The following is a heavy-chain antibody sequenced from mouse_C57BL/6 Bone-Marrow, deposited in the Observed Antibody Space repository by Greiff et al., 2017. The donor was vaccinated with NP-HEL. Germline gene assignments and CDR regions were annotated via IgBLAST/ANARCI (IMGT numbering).Heavy chain of an antibody. D-gene: IGHD2-4*01. CDR2: IDPSDSYP. Sequence: VQLQQPGAELVKPGASVKLSCKASGYTFTSYWMQWVKQRPGQGLEWIGEIDPSDSYPNYNQKFKGKATLTVDTSSSTAYMQLSGLTSEDSAVYYCARGGDYPFAYWGQGTLVTVSA. J-gene: IGHJ3*01. CDR1: GYTFTSYW. V-gene: IGHV1-50*01. CDR3: ARGGDYPFAY.